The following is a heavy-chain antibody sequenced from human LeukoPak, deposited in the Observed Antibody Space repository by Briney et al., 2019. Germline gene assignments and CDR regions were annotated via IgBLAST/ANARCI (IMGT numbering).Heavy chain of an antibody. CDR2: IIPIFGTA. CDR1: GGTFSSYA. V-gene: IGHV1-69*06. CDR3: ARDGGNYYDSSGYYG. D-gene: IGHD3-22*01. Sequence: GSSVKVSCKASGGTFSSYAISWVRQAPGQGLEWMGGIIPIFGTANYAQKFQGRVTITADKSTSTAYMELSSLRSEDTAVYYCARDGGNYYDSSGYYGWGQGTLVTVSS. J-gene: IGHJ4*02.